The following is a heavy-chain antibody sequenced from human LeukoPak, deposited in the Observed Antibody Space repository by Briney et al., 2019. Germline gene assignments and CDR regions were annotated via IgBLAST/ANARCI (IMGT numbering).Heavy chain of an antibody. CDR3: ASSSYYDFWSAPYFDY. CDR2: IIPIFGTA. J-gene: IGHJ4*02. Sequence: SVKVSCKASGGTFSSYAISWVRQAPGQGLEWMGRIIPIFGTANYAQKFQGRVTITTDEFTSTAYMELSSLRSEDTAVYYCASSSYYDFWSAPYFDYWGQGTLVTVSS. V-gene: IGHV1-69*05. CDR1: GGTFSSYA. D-gene: IGHD3-3*01.